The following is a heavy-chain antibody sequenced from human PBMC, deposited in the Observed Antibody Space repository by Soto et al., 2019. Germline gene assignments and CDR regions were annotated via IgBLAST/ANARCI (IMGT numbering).Heavy chain of an antibody. J-gene: IGHJ5*02. CDR1: GFTFSSYA. CDR2: ISGSGGST. D-gene: IGHD3-3*01. V-gene: IGHV3-23*01. Sequence: SLRLSCAASGFTFSSYAMSWVRQGPGKGLEWFSAISGSGGSTYYADSVKGRFTISRDNSKNTLYLQMNSLRAEDTAVYYCAKDERPYYDFWSGLGNWFDPWGQGTLVTVSS. CDR3: AKDERPYYDFWSGLGNWFDP.